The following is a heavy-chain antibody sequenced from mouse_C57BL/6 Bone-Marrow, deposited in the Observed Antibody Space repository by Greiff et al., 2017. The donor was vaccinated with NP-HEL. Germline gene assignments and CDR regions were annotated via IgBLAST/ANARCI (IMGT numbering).Heavy chain of an antibody. CDR3: TTWDDYYAMDY. J-gene: IGHJ4*01. CDR1: GFNIKDDY. CDR2: IDPENGAT. D-gene: IGHD4-1*01. Sequence: VQLQQSGAELVRPGASVKLSCTASGFNIKDDYMHWVKQRPEQGLEWIGWIDPENGATEYASKFQGKATITADTSSNTAYLQLSSLTSEDTAVYYCTTWDDYYAMDYWGQGTSVTVSS. V-gene: IGHV14-4*01.